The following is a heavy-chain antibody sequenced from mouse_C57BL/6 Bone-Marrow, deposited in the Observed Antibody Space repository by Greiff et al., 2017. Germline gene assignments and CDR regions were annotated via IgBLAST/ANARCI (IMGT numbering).Heavy chain of an antibody. J-gene: IGHJ2*01. CDR3: ARRLRLGYYFDY. D-gene: IGHD1-1*01. CDR2: IYPRSGNT. Sequence: QVQLQQSGAELARPGASVKLSCKASGYTFTSYGISWVKQRTGQGLEWIGEIYPRSGNTYYNEKFKGKATLTADKSSSTAYMELRSLTSEDSAVYFCARRLRLGYYFDYWGQGTTLTVSS. V-gene: IGHV1-81*01. CDR1: GYTFTSYG.